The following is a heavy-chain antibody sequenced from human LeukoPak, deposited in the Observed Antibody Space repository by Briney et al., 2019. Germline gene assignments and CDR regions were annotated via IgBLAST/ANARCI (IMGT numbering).Heavy chain of an antibody. CDR3: ARGVEDYYDSSGYLPTDY. CDR2: ISSSSSYI. V-gene: IGHV3-21*01. J-gene: IGHJ4*02. D-gene: IGHD3-22*01. CDR1: GFTFSSYG. Sequence: PGGSLRLSCAASGFTFSSYGMSWVRQAPGKGLEWVSSISSSSSYIYYADSVKGRFTISRDNAKNSLYLQMNSLRAEDTAVYYCARGVEDYYDSSGYLPTDYWGQGTLVTVSS.